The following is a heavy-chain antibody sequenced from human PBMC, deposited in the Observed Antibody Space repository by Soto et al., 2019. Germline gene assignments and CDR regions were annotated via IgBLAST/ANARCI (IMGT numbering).Heavy chain of an antibody. CDR3: ATGGRGYSYPPRFYFEY. V-gene: IGHV1-69*01. CDR1: GAIFSSNA. Sequence: QVQLVQSGAEVKKPGSSVKVTCKASGAIFSSNAISWVRQAPGQGLEWMGGILPIFGRTNYAQKFQGRVTITADESTRTAYMELSSLKSEDTAVYYCATGGRGYSYPPRFYFEYWGQGTLVTVSS. J-gene: IGHJ4*02. CDR2: ILPIFGRT. D-gene: IGHD5-18*01.